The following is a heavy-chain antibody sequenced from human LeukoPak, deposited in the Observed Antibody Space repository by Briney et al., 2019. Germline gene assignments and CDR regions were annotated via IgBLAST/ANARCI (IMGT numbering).Heavy chain of an antibody. CDR1: GFTFSNYN. Sequence: GGSLRLSCAASGFTFSNYNMNWVRQAPGKAMDWVSSITSSGTYIFYADSVKGRFTISRDNAKNSLYLQMDSLGPEDTAVYYCARDPYSGNYGNDYYYYMDVWGKGTTVTISS. CDR3: ARDPYSGNYGNDYYYYMDV. CDR2: ITSSGTYI. D-gene: IGHD1-26*01. J-gene: IGHJ6*03. V-gene: IGHV3-21*01.